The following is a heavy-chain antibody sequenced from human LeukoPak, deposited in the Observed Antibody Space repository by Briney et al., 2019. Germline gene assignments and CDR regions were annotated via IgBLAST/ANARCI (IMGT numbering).Heavy chain of an antibody. Sequence: QSGGSEGLFCAASGFTFTSYAMSWVSQAPGKGLEWVSAVTGSGGNTHYADSVKGRFTISRDNSKNTLFLQMNSLRAEDTAIYYCAKGVSGWSYFDYEGQGTPVTVSS. D-gene: IGHD6-19*01. CDR2: VTGSGGNT. CDR3: AKGVSGWSYFDY. V-gene: IGHV3-23*01. CDR1: GFTFTSYA. J-gene: IGHJ4*02.